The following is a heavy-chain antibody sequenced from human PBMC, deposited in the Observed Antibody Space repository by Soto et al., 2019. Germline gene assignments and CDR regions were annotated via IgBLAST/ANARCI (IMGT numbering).Heavy chain of an antibody. V-gene: IGHV3-53*01. Sequence: PGGSLRLSCAPSAFSVSSDYRRWVRQASGTGLEWVSLIYSGGDTYYADSVKGRFNISRDISSNTIYLHMTSLRADDTAIYYCTRAGSDPGNFYISNYYAMDVWGRGTTVTVSS. D-gene: IGHD3-10*01. CDR1: AFSVSSDY. CDR3: TRAGSDPGNFYISNYYAMDV. CDR2: IYSGGDT. J-gene: IGHJ6*02.